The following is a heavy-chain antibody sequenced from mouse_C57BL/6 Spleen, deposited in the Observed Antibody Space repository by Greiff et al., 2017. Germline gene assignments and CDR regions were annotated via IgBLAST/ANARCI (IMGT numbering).Heavy chain of an antibody. CDR3: ASWDWFAY. V-gene: IGHV5-4*03. J-gene: IGHJ3*01. D-gene: IGHD4-1*01. CDR1: GFTFSSYA. Sequence: EVKLQESGGGLVKPGGSLKLSCAASGFTFSSYAMSWVRQTPEKRLEWVATISDGGSYTYYPDNVKGRFTISRDNAKNNLYLQMSHLKSEDTAMYYCASWDWFAYWGQGTLVTVSA. CDR2: ISDGGSYT.